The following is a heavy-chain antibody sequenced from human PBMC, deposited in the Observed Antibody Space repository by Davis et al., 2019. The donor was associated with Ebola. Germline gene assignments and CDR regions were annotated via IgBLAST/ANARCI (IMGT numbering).Heavy chain of an antibody. CDR2: INPSGGGT. J-gene: IGHJ6*03. CDR3: TREVVVVPTAIQPYFYYYMDV. Sequence: AASVKVSCKASGYTFTSYYIHWVRQAPGQGLEWMGMINPSGGGTSYAQKFQDRVTMTRDTSTSTVYMELSSLRSEDTAVYYCTREVVVVPTAIQPYFYYYMDVWGKGSTVTVSS. CDR1: GYTFTSYY. V-gene: IGHV1-46*01. D-gene: IGHD2-2*02.